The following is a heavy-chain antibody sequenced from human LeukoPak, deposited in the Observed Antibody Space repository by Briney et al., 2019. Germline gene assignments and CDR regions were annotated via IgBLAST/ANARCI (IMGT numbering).Heavy chain of an antibody. Sequence: GGSLRLSCAASGFTFSIYDFHWVRQVTGKGLEWVSGIGKGGDTYYADSVKGRFTISGENAKSSLFLQMNSLRAGDTAVYFCTRGAAGFDIWGQGTMVIVAS. CDR3: TRGAAGFDI. CDR2: IGKGGDT. V-gene: IGHV3-13*01. CDR1: GFTFSIYD. J-gene: IGHJ3*02.